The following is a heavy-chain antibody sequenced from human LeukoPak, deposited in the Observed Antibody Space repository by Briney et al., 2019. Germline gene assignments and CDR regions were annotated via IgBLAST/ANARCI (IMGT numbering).Heavy chain of an antibody. CDR2: FDPEDSVT. CDR3: VTARKRDTWNPRF. Sequence: ASVTVSYTVSGYTLIELSMHWVRQAPGKGLEWMGGFDPEDSVTLYAEKFQGRVTMTEDTSTGTAYMQLNSLTSEDTAVYYCVTARKRDTWNPRFWGQGTLVSVSS. J-gene: IGHJ4*02. V-gene: IGHV1-24*01. D-gene: IGHD1-20*01. CDR1: GYTLIELS.